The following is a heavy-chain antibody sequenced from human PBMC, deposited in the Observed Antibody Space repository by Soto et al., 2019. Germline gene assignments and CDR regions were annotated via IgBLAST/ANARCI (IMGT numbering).Heavy chain of an antibody. D-gene: IGHD5-12*01. J-gene: IGHJ4*02. V-gene: IGHV3-74*01. CDR1: GFTVSSYW. Sequence: PGGSLRLSCAASGFTVSSYWTHWVRQAPGKGLVWVSRISPVGSSTYYADSVRGRFTISKDTAKNTVYLQINSLGAEDAAVYYCARGNTGYGKFDSWGQGTLVTVSS. CDR2: ISPVGSST. CDR3: ARGNTGYGKFDS.